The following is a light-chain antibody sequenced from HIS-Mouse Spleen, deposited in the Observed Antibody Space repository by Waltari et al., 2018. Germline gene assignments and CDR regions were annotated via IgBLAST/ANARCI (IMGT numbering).Light chain of an antibody. Sequence: SYVLTQPPSVSVAPGKTARITWGGNNLGRKRVQWYQQKPGQAPVLVVYADSDRPSGIPERFSGSNSGNTATLTISRVEAGDEADYYCQVWDSSSDHPVFGGGTKLTVL. CDR1: NLGRKR. CDR2: ADS. V-gene: IGLV3-21*03. CDR3: QVWDSSSDHPV. J-gene: IGLJ3*02.